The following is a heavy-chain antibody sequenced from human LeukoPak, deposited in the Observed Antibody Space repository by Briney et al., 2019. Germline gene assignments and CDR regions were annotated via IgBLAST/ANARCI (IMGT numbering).Heavy chain of an antibody. D-gene: IGHD6-13*01. V-gene: IGHV3-21*01. CDR3: ARDFGYSSTPRHYYYYGMDV. Sequence: GGSLRLSCAASGFTFSSYSMNWVRQAPGKGLEWVSSISSSSYIYYADSVKGRFTISRDNAKNSLYLQMNSPRAEDTAVYYCARDFGYSSTPRHYYYYGMDVRGQGTTVTVSS. J-gene: IGHJ6*02. CDR1: GFTFSSYS. CDR2: ISSSSYI.